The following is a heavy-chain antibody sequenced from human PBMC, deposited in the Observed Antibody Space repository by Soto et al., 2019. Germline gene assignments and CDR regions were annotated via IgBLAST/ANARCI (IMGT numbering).Heavy chain of an antibody. CDR3: ARDDGLRWPKGWFDP. CDR2: IITIFGTA. CDR1: GGTFSSYA. V-gene: IGHV1-69*06. Sequence: QVQLVQSGAEVKKPGSSVKVSCKASGGTFSSYAISWVRQAPGQGLEWMRGIITIFGTANYAQKFQGRVTINAEKSTTPAYMELSSLRSEDTAVYYCARDDGLRWPKGWFDPWGQGTLVTVSS. J-gene: IGHJ5*01. D-gene: IGHD4-17*01.